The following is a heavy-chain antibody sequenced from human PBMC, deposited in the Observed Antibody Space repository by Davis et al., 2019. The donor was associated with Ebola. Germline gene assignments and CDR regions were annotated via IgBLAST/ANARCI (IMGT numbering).Heavy chain of an antibody. CDR1: GGSFSGYY. V-gene: IGHV4-34*01. Sequence: PSETLSLTCAVYGGSFSGYYWSWIRQPPGKGLEWIGEINHSGSTNYNPSLKSRVTISVDTSKNQFSLKLSSVTAADTAVYYCAWRLGWFDPWGQGTLVTVSS. J-gene: IGHJ5*02. CDR2: INHSGST. CDR3: AWRLGWFDP.